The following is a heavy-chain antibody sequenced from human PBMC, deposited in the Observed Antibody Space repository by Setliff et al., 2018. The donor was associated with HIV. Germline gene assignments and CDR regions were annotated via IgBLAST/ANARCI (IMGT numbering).Heavy chain of an antibody. CDR1: GGSISSGSYY. J-gene: IGHJ5*02. CDR3: ARINNWDNWFDP. D-gene: IGHD1-20*01. Sequence: SETLSLTCSVSGGSISSGSYYWGWIRQPPGKGLEWIGNFFYSGSTYYNPSLKTRVTTPVDTSKNLFSMKLTSVTAADTAVYHCARINNWDNWFDPWGQGTLVTVS. V-gene: IGHV4-39*07. CDR2: FFYSGST.